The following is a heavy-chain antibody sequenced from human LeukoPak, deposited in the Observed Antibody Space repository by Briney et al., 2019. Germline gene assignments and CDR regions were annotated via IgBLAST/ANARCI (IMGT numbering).Heavy chain of an antibody. CDR2: IYTSGST. CDR1: GGSISSGSYY. Sequence: SETLSLTCTVSGGSISSGSYYWSWIRQPAGKGLEWIGRIYTSGSTNYNPSLKSRVTISVDTSKNQFSLKLSSVTAADTAVYYCARESYDFWSGYYTTFEETWFDPWGQGTLVTVSS. CDR3: ARESYDFWSGYYTTFEETWFDP. D-gene: IGHD3-3*01. V-gene: IGHV4-61*02. J-gene: IGHJ5*02.